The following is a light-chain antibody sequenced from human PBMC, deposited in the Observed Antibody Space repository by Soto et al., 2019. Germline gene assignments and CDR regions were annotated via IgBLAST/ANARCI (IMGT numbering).Light chain of an antibody. CDR2: DVS. V-gene: IGLV2-14*01. CDR1: SSDVGGYNY. J-gene: IGLJ1*01. Sequence: QSVLTQPASVSGSPGQSIAISCTGTSSDVGGYNYVSWYQQHPGKAPKLLIYDVSDRPSGVSNRFSGSKSGNTASLTISGLQAEDEADYYRRSYTCSISYDFGSGSKVTVL. CDR3: RSYTCSISYD.